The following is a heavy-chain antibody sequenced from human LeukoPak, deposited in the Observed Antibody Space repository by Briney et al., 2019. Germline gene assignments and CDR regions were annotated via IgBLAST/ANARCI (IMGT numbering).Heavy chain of an antibody. D-gene: IGHD1-26*01. CDR3: VRRLASGDYHPLG. CDR2: MYKNVIT. CDR1: GGSISSTTCF. Sequence: SETLSLTCTVSGGSISSTTCFWGWVRQPQGKGLEWIGSMYKNVITYYNPSLESRVTISVDMSKNQFSLKLNSVTAADTAVYYCVRRLASGDYHPLGWGQGTLVTVSS. J-gene: IGHJ4*02. V-gene: IGHV4-39*01.